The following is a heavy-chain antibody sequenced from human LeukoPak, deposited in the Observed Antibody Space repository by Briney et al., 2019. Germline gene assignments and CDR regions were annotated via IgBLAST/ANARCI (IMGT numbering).Heavy chain of an antibody. Sequence: GASVKVSCKASGGTFSSYAISWVRQAPGRGLEWMGGIIPIFGTANYAQKFQGRVTITADESTSTAYMELSSLRSEDTAVYYCASPKRSGHYYYYGMDVWGQGTTVTVS. CDR3: ASPKRSGHYYYYGMDV. D-gene: IGHD3-3*01. CDR1: GGTFSSYA. V-gene: IGHV1-69*13. J-gene: IGHJ6*02. CDR2: IIPIFGTA.